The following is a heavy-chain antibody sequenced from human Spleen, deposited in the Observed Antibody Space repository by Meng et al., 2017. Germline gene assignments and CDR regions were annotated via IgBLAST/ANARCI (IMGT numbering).Heavy chain of an antibody. D-gene: IGHD4-11*01. V-gene: IGHV4-34*01. CDR3: ARGPTTMAHDFDY. CDR1: GGSFSDYY. Sequence: QGQLQQWGAGLLKPAETLSLPCVVSGGSFSDYYWSWIRQPPGKGLEWIGEINHSGSTNYNPSLESRATISVDTSQNNLSLKLSSVTAADSAVYYCARGPTTMAHDFDYWGQGTLVTVSS. CDR2: INHSGST. J-gene: IGHJ4*02.